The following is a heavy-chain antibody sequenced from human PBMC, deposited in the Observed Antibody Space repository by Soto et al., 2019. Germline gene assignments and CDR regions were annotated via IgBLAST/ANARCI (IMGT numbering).Heavy chain of an antibody. J-gene: IGHJ5*02. CDR1: GGSFSGYY. Sequence: SETLSLTCAVYGGSFSGYYWSWIRQPPGKGLEWIGEINHSGSTNYNPSLKSRVTISVDTSKNQFSLKLSSVTAADTAVYYCARRFDPWGQGTLVTVSS. CDR3: ARRFDP. CDR2: INHSGST. V-gene: IGHV4-34*01.